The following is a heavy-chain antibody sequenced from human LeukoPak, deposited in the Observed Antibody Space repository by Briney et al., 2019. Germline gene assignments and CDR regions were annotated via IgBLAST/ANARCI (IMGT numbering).Heavy chain of an antibody. J-gene: IGHJ6*02. CDR3: ASASPSSKEGYYYYGMDV. V-gene: IGHV1-2*02. CDR1: GYAFTGYY. CDR2: INPNSGGT. D-gene: IGHD2-2*01. Sequence: GASVKASCKASGYAFTGYYMHWVRQAPGQGLEWMGWINPNSGGTNYAQKFQGRVTMTRDTSISTAYMELSRLRSDDTAVYYCASASPSSKEGYYYYGMDVWGQGTTVTVSS.